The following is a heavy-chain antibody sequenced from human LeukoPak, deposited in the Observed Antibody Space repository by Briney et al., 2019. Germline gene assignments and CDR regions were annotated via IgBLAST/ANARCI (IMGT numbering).Heavy chain of an antibody. CDR2: ISGSGGST. J-gene: IGHJ4*02. D-gene: IGHD4-17*01. CDR1: GFTFSSYA. Sequence: GGSLRLSCAVSGFTFSSYAMSWVRQAPGKGLEWVSAISGSGGSTYYADSVKGRFTISRDNSKNTLYLQMNSLRAEDTAVYYCATSRLRISDYWGQGTLVTVSS. V-gene: IGHV3-23*01. CDR3: ATSRLRISDY.